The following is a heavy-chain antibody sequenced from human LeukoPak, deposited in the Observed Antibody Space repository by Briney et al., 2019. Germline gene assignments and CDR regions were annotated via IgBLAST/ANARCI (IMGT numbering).Heavy chain of an antibody. D-gene: IGHD6-19*01. J-gene: IGHJ3*02. Sequence: GGSLRLSCAASGFTFSSYAMSWVRQAPGKGLEWVSAISGSGGSTYHADSVKGRFTISRDNSKNKLYLQMNSLRAEDAAVYFCAKDRDSGWSPGDAFDIWGQGTMVTVSS. V-gene: IGHV3-23*01. CDR1: GFTFSSYA. CDR2: ISGSGGST. CDR3: AKDRDSGWSPGDAFDI.